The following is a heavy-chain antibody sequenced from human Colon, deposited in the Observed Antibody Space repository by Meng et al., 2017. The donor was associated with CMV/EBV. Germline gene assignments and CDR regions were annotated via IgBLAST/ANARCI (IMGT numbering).Heavy chain of an antibody. CDR3: ARDGCSV. Sequence: GESLKISCAASGFTFSSYSMNWVRQAPGKGLEWVSSISSSSYIYYADSVKGRFTISRDNAKNSLYLQMNSLRAEDTAVYYCARDGCSVWGQGTTVTVSS. CDR1: GFTFSSYS. D-gene: IGHD4/OR15-4a*01. V-gene: IGHV3-21*01. J-gene: IGHJ6*02. CDR2: ISSSSYI.